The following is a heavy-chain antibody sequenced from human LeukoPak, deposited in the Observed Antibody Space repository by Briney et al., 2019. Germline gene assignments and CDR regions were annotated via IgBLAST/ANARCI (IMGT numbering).Heavy chain of an antibody. CDR1: GFTFSNYY. Sequence: GGSLRLSCAASGFTFSNYYMSWIRQAPGKGLEWVSYISSSGSTIYYADSVKGRFTISRDNAKNLLYLQMNSLRAEDTAVYYCARSITGTTGWFDPWGQGTLVTVSS. CDR2: ISSSGSTI. J-gene: IGHJ5*02. CDR3: ARSITGTTGWFDP. V-gene: IGHV3-11*01. D-gene: IGHD1-7*01.